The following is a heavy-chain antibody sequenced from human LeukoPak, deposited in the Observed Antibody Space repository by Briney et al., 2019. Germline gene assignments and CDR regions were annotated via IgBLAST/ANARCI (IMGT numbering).Heavy chain of an antibody. CDR2: IYYSGRT. J-gene: IGHJ4*02. CDR1: AGSISSSSSYY. CDR3: ARHILGAGGY. Sequence: SETLSLNCNVSAGSISSSSSYYWGWIRQPPGKGLEWIGRIYYSGRTYYNPSLKTRVTVSVDTSKNLSSLKLGSVIAADTAVYYCARHILGAGGYWGQGTLVTVSS. V-gene: IGHV4-39*01. D-gene: IGHD1-26*01.